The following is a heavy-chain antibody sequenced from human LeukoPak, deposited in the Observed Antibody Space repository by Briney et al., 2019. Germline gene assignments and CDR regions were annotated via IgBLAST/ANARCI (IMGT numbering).Heavy chain of an antibody. J-gene: IGHJ3*02. CDR3: ASKPRYCSSTSCYAFAFDI. CDR1: GGSISSHY. V-gene: IGHV4-59*11. Sequence: SETLSLTCTVSGGSISSHYWSWIRQPPGKGLEWIGYIYYSGSTNYNPSLKSRVTISVDTSKNQFSLKLSSVTAADTAVYYCASKPRYCSSTSCYAFAFDIWGQGTMVTVSS. D-gene: IGHD2-2*01. CDR2: IYYSGST.